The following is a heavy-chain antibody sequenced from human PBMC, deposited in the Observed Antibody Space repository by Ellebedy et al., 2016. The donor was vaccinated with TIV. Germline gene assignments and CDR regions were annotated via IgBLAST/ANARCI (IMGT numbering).Heavy chain of an antibody. CDR3: ANRGPRGTFSMDV. V-gene: IGHV3-23*01. CDR2: LSGSSGKE. CDR1: GFTFSSSG. D-gene: IGHD3-16*01. Sequence: PGGSLRLSCAASGFTFSSSGMRWVRQAPGKGPEWVSTLSGSSGKEYYADSVKGRFTTSRDNSKNMLYLQMNSLRPEDTAVYYCANRGPRGTFSMDVWGKGTTVTVSP. J-gene: IGHJ6*04.